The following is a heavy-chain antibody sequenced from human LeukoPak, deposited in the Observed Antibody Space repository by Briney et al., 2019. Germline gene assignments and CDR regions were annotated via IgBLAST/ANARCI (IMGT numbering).Heavy chain of an antibody. D-gene: IGHD1-26*01. CDR3: ASTGGGSLIDY. CDR2: ISSSSSYI. J-gene: IGHJ4*02. CDR1: GFTFSSYG. V-gene: IGHV3-21*01. Sequence: GGSLRLSCAASGFTFSSYGMHWVRQAPGKGLEWVSSISSSSSYIYYADSVKGRFTISRDNAKNSLYLQMNSLRAEDTAVYYCASTGGGSLIDYWGQGTLVTVSS.